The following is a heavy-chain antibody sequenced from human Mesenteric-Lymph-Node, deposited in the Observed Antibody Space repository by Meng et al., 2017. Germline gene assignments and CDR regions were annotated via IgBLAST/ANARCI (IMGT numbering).Heavy chain of an antibody. V-gene: IGHV1-69*06. D-gene: IGHD2-21*02. CDR1: GGTFSSYA. Sequence: SVKVSCKASGGTFSSYAISWVRQAPGQGLEWMGGIIPIFGTANYAQKFQGRVTITADKSTSTAYMELSSLRSEDTAMYYCARGTGYCGGDCYPAFDYWGQGTLVTVSS. CDR3: ARGTGYCGGDCYPAFDY. J-gene: IGHJ4*02. CDR2: IIPIFGTA.